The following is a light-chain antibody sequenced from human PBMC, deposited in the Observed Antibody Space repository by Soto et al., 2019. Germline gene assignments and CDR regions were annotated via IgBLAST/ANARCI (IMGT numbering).Light chain of an antibody. Sequence: EIVMTQSPATLSVSPGERATLSCRASQSVSSNLPWYQQKPGQAPRLLIYGASTRATGIPARFSGRGSGTEFTLTISRLQSEDFASYYCQQYNNWPSFGGGTKVEIK. V-gene: IGKV3-15*01. CDR2: GAS. J-gene: IGKJ4*01. CDR3: QQYNNWPS. CDR1: QSVSSN.